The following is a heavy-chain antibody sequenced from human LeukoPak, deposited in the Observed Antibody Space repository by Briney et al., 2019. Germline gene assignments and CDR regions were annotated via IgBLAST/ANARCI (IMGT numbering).Heavy chain of an antibody. D-gene: IGHD6-13*01. CDR3: AKESSWSFGY. J-gene: IGHJ4*02. CDR1: GFTFRSYG. Sequence: GGSLRLSCAASGFTFRSYGIHCVRQAPGKGLEWVAVISYDGSNKYYADSVKGRFTISRDNSKNTLYLQMNSLRAEDTAVYYCAKESSWSFGYWGQGTLVTVSS. CDR2: ISYDGSNK. V-gene: IGHV3-30*18.